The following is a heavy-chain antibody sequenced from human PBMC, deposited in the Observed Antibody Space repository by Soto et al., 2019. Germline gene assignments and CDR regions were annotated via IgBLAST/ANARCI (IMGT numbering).Heavy chain of an antibody. J-gene: IGHJ6*02. CDR1: GGSISSGGYY. D-gene: IGHD4-17*01. CDR3: ARDTRGNYGDPHRGGWGFPYYYYGMDV. V-gene: IGHV4-31*03. CDR2: IYYSGST. Sequence: SETLSLTCTVSGGSISSGGYYWSWIRQHPGKGLEWIGYIYYSGSTYYNPSLKSRVTISVDTSKNQFSLKLSSVTAADTAVYYCARDTRGNYGDPHRGGWGFPYYYYGMDVWGQGTTVTVSS.